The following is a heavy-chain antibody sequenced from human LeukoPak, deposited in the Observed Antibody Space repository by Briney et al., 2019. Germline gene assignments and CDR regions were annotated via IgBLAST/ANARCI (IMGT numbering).Heavy chain of an antibody. Sequence: GGSLRLSCAASGFSFSTYGMHWVRQAPGKGLEWVAFIRYDGINKFYADSVKGRFTISRDNSKNTLYLQMNSVRAEDTAVYYCAKHLWRDLLSFGEGYYFGHWGQGSLVTVSS. V-gene: IGHV3-30*02. CDR2: IRYDGINK. CDR1: GFSFSTYG. D-gene: IGHD3-10*01. CDR3: AKHLWRDLLSFGEGYYFGH. J-gene: IGHJ4*02.